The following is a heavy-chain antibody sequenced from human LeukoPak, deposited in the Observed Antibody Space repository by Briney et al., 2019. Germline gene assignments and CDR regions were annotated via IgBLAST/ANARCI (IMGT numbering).Heavy chain of an antibody. D-gene: IGHD4/OR15-4a*01. J-gene: IGHJ4*02. CDR3: ARGVGVLRPYYFDY. CDR1: GGPFSGYY. CDR2: INHSGST. Sequence: PSETLSLTCAVYGGPFSGYYWSWIRQPPGKGLEWIGEINHSGSTNYNPSLKSRVTISVDTSKNQFSPKLSSVTAADTAVYYCARGVGVLRPYYFDYWGQGTLVTVSS. V-gene: IGHV4-34*01.